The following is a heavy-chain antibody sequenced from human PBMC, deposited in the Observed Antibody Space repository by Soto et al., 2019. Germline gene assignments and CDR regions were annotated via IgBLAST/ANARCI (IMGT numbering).Heavy chain of an antibody. V-gene: IGHV1-69*13. CDR2: IIPIFGTA. Sequence: GASVKVSCKASGGTFSSYAISWVRQAPGQGLEWMGGIIPIFGTANYAQKFQGRVTITADESTSTAYMELSSLRSEDTAVYYCARSTPMVGGVTQRYYYDYGMDVWGQGTTVTVSS. D-gene: IGHD3-10*01. J-gene: IGHJ6*02. CDR1: GGTFSSYA. CDR3: ARSTPMVGGVTQRYYYDYGMDV.